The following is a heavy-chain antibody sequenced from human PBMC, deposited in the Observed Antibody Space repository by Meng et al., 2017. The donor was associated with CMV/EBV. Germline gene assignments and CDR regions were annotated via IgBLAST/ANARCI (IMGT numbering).Heavy chain of an antibody. CDR1: GFTFSSYW. D-gene: IGHD3-16*01. J-gene: IGHJ4*02. Sequence: LSLTCAASGFTFSSYWMSWVRQAPGKGLEWVANIKQDGSEKYYVDSVKGRFTISRGNAKNSLYLQMNSLRAEDTAVYYCARDIMYLDYWGQGTLVTVSS. V-gene: IGHV3-7*01. CDR2: IKQDGSEK. CDR3: ARDIMYLDY.